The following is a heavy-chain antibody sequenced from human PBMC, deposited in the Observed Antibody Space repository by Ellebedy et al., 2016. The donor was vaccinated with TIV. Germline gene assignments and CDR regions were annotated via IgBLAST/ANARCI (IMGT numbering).Heavy chain of an antibody. CDR2: IKQEGYEK. V-gene: IGHV3-7*01. D-gene: IGHD3-10*01. CDR3: ETGPMVRGDILRKETPNPHFDY. J-gene: IGHJ4*02. Sequence: GESLKISCAASGFSFSSYWMSWVRQDPGKGLEWVASIKQEGYEKRYVYYVEGRFTISRDNVKNSLYLQMNSLRAEDTAVYYYETGPMVRGDILRKETPNPHFDYWGQGTLVTVSS. CDR1: GFSFSSYW.